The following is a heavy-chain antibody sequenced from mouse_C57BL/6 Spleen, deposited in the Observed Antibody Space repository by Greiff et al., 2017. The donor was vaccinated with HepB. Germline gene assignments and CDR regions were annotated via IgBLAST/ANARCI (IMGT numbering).Heavy chain of an antibody. CDR3: ARGYYDYGAMDY. CDR2: IYPRSGNT. D-gene: IGHD2-4*01. Sequence: VQLVESGAELARPGASVKLSCKASGYTFTSYGISWVKQRTGQGLEWIGEIYPRSGNTYYNEKFKGKATLTADKSSSTAYMELRSLPSEDSAVYFCARGYYDYGAMDYWGQGTSVTVSS. CDR1: GYTFTSYG. J-gene: IGHJ4*01. V-gene: IGHV1-81*01.